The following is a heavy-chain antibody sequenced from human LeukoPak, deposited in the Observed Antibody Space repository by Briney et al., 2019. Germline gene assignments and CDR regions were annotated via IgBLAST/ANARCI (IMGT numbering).Heavy chain of an antibody. Sequence: RGESLKISCKGSGYSFTSYWIGWVRQMPGKGLEWMGIIYPGDSDTRYSPSFQGQVTISADKSISTAYLQWSSLKASDTAMYYCATNVDTAMVWQFSGDAFDIWGQGTMVTVSS. J-gene: IGHJ3*02. CDR3: ATNVDTAMVWQFSGDAFDI. CDR2: IYPGDSDT. D-gene: IGHD5-18*01. V-gene: IGHV5-51*01. CDR1: GYSFTSYW.